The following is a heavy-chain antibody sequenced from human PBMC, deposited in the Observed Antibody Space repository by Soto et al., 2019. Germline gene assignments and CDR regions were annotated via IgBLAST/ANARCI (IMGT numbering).Heavy chain of an antibody. CDR3: ARDPYYYDSSGPDYYYYGMDV. CDR2: INPSGGST. V-gene: IGHV1-46*01. CDR1: GYTXTSYY. J-gene: IGHJ6*02. D-gene: IGHD3-22*01. Sequence: EASVKVSCKASGYTXTSYYMHWVRQAPGQGLEWMGIINPSGGSTSYAQKFQGRVTMTRDTSTSTVYMELSSLRSEDTAVYYCARDPYYYDSSGPDYYYYGMDVWGQGTTVTVSS.